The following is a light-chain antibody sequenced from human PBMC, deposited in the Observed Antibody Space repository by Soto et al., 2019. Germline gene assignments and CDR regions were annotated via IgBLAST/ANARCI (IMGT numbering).Light chain of an antibody. Sequence: EIQMTQAPSTLSASVGDRVTITCRASQRIGGWLAWYQQRPGKAPRLLIYDASSVESGVPSRFSGSRSGTTFTLAISSLQPEDFATYYCQHYHSYPYTFGQGTKLEIK. V-gene: IGKV1-5*01. CDR1: QRIGGW. J-gene: IGKJ2*01. CDR2: DAS. CDR3: QHYHSYPYT.